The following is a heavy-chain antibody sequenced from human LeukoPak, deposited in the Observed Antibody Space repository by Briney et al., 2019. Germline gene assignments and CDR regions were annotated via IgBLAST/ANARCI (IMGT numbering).Heavy chain of an antibody. J-gene: IGHJ4*02. CDR2: IDPSDSYT. V-gene: IGHV5-10-1*01. CDR3: ARPSYYYGSGSYSDSYYFDY. Sequence: GASLQISCKGSGYSFTSYWISWVRQLPGKGLEWMGRIDPSDSYTNYSPSFQGHVTISADKSISTAYLQWSSLKASDTAMYYCARPSYYYGSGSYSDSYYFDYWGQGTLVIVSS. CDR1: GYSFTSYW. D-gene: IGHD3-10*01.